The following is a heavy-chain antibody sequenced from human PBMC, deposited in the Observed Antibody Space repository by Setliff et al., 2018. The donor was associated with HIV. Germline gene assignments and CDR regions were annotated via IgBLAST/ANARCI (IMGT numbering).Heavy chain of an antibody. CDR1: GYTFTTYS. Sequence: ASVKVSCKASGYTFTTYSLHWVRQAPGQSLEWMGWINVGNGDTKYSQDLQGRITITRDTSANTAYMELSRLRSDDTAVYYCARQHYFDSGGLGAFDIWGQGTMVTVSS. D-gene: IGHD3-22*01. V-gene: IGHV1-3*01. J-gene: IGHJ3*02. CDR3: ARQHYFDSGGLGAFDI. CDR2: INVGNGDT.